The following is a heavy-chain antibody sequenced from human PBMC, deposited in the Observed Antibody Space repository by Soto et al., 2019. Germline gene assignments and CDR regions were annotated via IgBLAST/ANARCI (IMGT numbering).Heavy chain of an antibody. Sequence: QPGGSLRLSCAASGFTFSSYGMHWVRQAPGKGLEWVAVIWYDGSNKYYADSVKGRFTISRDNSKNTLYLQMNSLRAEDTAVYYCARRGVVGATPLYYYYGMDVWGQGTTVTVSS. V-gene: IGHV3-33*01. CDR1: GFTFSSYG. CDR2: IWYDGSNK. CDR3: ARRGVVGATPLYYYYGMDV. D-gene: IGHD1-26*01. J-gene: IGHJ6*02.